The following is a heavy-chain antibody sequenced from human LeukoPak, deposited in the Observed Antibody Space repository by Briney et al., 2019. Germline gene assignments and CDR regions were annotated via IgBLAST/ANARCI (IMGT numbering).Heavy chain of an antibody. CDR1: GLTFSSHW. J-gene: IGHJ5*02. D-gene: IGHD5-24*01. CDR2: ISGSSSAI. V-gene: IGHV3-48*01. CDR3: VRDRTLGVRDGFILA. Sequence: GGSLRLSCAASGLTFSSHWMHWVRQAPGKGLEWLSYISGSSSAIYYADSVQGRFTISRDNAKNSLSLQMSSLRVEDTAVYYCVRDRTLGVRDGFILAWGQGTLVTVSS.